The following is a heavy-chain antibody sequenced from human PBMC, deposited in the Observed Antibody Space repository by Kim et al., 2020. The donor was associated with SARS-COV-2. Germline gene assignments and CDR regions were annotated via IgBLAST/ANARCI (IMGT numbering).Heavy chain of an antibody. D-gene: IGHD6-19*01. CDR3: AAGSGWRPSGPIDY. Sequence: GGSLRLSCAASGFTFDDYAMHWVRQAPGKGLEWVSGISWNSGSIGYADSVKGRFTISRDNAKNSLYLQMNSLRAEDTALYYCAAGSGWRPSGPIDYWGQGTLVTVSS. CDR1: GFTFDDYA. CDR2: ISWNSGSI. V-gene: IGHV3-9*01. J-gene: IGHJ4*02.